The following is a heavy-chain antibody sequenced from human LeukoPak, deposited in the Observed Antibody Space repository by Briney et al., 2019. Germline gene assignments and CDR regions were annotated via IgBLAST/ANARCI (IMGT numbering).Heavy chain of an antibody. CDR1: GLTFSSYG. CDR2: ISYDGSNK. V-gene: IGHV3-30*18. J-gene: IGHJ6*04. D-gene: IGHD3-10*01. Sequence: GRSLRLSCAASGLTFSSYGMHWVRQAPGEGLEWVAVISYDGSNKYYADSVKGRFTISRDNSKNTLYLQMNSLRAEDTAVYYCAKSHITMVRGSMDVWGKGTTVTVSS. CDR3: AKSHITMVRGSMDV.